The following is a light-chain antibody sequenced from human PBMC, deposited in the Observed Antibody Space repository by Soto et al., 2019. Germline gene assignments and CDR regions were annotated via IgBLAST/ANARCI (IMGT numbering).Light chain of an antibody. J-gene: IGKJ1*01. CDR3: QHYRSYSEA. Sequence: DIQMTQSPSTLSGSVGDRVTITCRASQTISSWLAWYQQKPGKAPKLLIYTASTLKSGVPSRFCGSGSGTAFTLTIRRLQPDVFATDYCQHYRSYSEAFGQGTKVEL. V-gene: IGKV1-5*03. CDR1: QTISSW. CDR2: TAS.